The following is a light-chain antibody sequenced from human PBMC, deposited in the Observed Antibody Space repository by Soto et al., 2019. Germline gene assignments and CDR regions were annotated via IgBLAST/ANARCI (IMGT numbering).Light chain of an antibody. Sequence: EIVLRQSPATLSMSPRERATLSCRASQNIDNFLVWYQQKPGQAPRLLIYDASKRATGIPARFSGSGSGTDFTLTISSLEPEDFAVYYCQQRYTLITFGPGTKVDIK. CDR2: DAS. CDR1: QNIDNF. V-gene: IGKV3-11*01. CDR3: QQRYTLIT. J-gene: IGKJ3*01.